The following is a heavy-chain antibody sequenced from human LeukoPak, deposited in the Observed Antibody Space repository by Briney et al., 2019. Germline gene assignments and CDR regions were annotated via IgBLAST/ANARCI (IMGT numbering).Heavy chain of an antibody. CDR2: ISSSSSYI. V-gene: IGHV3-21*01. J-gene: IGHJ4*02. CDR3: SRDRIPAV. D-gene: IGHD6-25*01. CDR1: GFTFRSYS. Sequence: GGSLRLSCAASGFTFRSYSMNWVRQAPGKGPEWVSSISSSSSYIYYADSVKGRFTISRDNANNSLYLQMNSLRVEDTAVYYCSRDRIPAVWGQGTLVTVSS.